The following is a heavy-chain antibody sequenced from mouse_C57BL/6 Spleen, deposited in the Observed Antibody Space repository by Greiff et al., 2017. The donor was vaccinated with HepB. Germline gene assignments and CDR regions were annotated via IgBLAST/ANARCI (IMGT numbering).Heavy chain of an antibody. Sequence: QVQLKQSGAELVRPGASVKLSCKASGYTFTDYYINWVKQRPGQGLEWIARIYPGSGNTYYNEKFKGKATLTAEKSSSTAYMQLSSLQSEDSAVYFCARARDYDVGAMDYWGQGTSVTVSS. CDR3: ARARDYDVGAMDY. J-gene: IGHJ4*01. V-gene: IGHV1-76*01. D-gene: IGHD2-4*01. CDR1: GYTFTDYY. CDR2: IYPGSGNT.